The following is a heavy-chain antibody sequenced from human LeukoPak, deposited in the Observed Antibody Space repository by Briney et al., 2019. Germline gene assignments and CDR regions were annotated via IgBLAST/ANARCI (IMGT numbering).Heavy chain of an antibody. D-gene: IGHD6-13*01. Sequence: GGSLRLSCAASGFTFSTYAVHWVRQAPGKGLEWVAVISSGGSDKYHAGSVKGRFTISRDNSKNTLYLQMDSLRAEDTAVYYCTREWRQLVRERRCFDLWGRGTLVTVSS. CDR3: TREWRQLVRERRCFDL. CDR1: GFTFSTYA. J-gene: IGHJ2*01. CDR2: ISSGGSDK. V-gene: IGHV3-30*03.